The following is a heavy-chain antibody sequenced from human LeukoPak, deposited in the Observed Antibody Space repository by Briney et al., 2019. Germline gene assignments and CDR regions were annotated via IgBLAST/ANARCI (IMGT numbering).Heavy chain of an antibody. D-gene: IGHD3-22*01. CDR1: GCTFTNYG. V-gene: IGHV1-3*01. CDR2: INGGNGNA. Sequence: ASVKVSCKTSGCTFTNYGMHWVRQAPGQRLEWMGWINGGNGNAKYSQNFQGRVTIIRDTSASTAYMELSSLRSEDTAVYYCARVPLHDSSGHYYPHWGQGTLVTVSS. CDR3: ARVPLHDSSGHYYPH. J-gene: IGHJ1*01.